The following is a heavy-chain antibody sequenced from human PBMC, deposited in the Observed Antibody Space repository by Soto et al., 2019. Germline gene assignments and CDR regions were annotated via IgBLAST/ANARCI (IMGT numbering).Heavy chain of an antibody. J-gene: IGHJ4*02. CDR1: GFNFSSFG. CDR2: MSYDGSSK. D-gene: IGHD6-19*01. Sequence: QVQLVESGGGVVQPGSSLRLSCAASGFNFSSFGMHWVRQAPGKGLEWVALMSYDGSSKYYQDSLKGRFTISRDKSKNTLYLQMSSLRVEDTAVYYCAKERGWSSADLEYWGQGTLVTVSS. V-gene: IGHV3-30*18. CDR3: AKERGWSSADLEY.